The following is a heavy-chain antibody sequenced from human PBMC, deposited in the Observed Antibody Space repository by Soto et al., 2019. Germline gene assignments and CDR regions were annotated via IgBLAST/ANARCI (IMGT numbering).Heavy chain of an antibody. D-gene: IGHD5-12*01. V-gene: IGHV1-8*01. Sequence: ASVKVSCKASGYTFTSYDINWVRQATGQGLEWMGWMNPNSGNTGYAQKFQGRVTMTRNTSISTAYMELSSLRSEDTAVYYCATSRGHSGYDWMGNYYMDVWGKGTTVTVSS. CDR3: ATSRGHSGYDWMGNYYMDV. CDR1: GYTFTSYD. CDR2: MNPNSGNT. J-gene: IGHJ6*03.